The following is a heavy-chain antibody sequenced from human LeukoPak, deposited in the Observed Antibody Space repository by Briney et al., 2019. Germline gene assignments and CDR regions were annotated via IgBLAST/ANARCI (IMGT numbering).Heavy chain of an antibody. V-gene: IGHV1-69*01. CDR1: GGTFSSYA. CDR3: ASAITIFGVVPPQDYYYYYMDV. D-gene: IGHD3-3*01. Sequence: ASVKVSCKASGGTFSSYAISWVRQAPGQGLEWMGGIIPIFGTANYAQKFQGRVTITADESTSTAYMELSSLRSEDTAVYYCASAITIFGVVPPQDYYYYYMDVWGKGTTVTVSS. J-gene: IGHJ6*03. CDR2: IIPIFGTA.